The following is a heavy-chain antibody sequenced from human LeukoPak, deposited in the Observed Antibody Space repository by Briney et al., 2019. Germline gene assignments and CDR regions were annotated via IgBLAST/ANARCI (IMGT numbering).Heavy chain of an antibody. J-gene: IGHJ4*02. Sequence: SETLYLTCAGSDGSITRYYWSWIRKPPGKRLEAIGSIYYSANTNYHPPHQRRVTISVATSKHQCSLKLGSVPAADTAVYYCASTPIGGYDSSGYYSHSNQYYFDYWGRGTLVNV. D-gene: IGHD3-22*01. CDR2: IYYSANT. CDR3: ASTPIGGYDSSGYYSHSNQYYFDY. CDR1: DGSITRYY. V-gene: IGHV4-59*01.